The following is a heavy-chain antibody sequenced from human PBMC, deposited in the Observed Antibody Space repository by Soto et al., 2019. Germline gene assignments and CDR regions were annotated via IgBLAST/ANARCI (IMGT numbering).Heavy chain of an antibody. CDR3: AKGYSSGWYGYYFDY. J-gene: IGHJ4*02. Sequence: PGGSLRLSCAASGFTLSSYAMTWVRQVPGKGLEWVSAISGSGTSTYYADSVKGRFTISRDTSKNTLYLQMNSLRAEDTAVYYCAKGYSSGWYGYYFDYWGQGTLVTVSS. CDR1: GFTLSSYA. CDR2: ISGSGTST. V-gene: IGHV3-23*01. D-gene: IGHD6-19*01.